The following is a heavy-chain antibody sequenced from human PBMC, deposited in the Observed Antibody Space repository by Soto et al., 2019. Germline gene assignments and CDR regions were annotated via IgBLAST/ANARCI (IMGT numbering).Heavy chain of an antibody. V-gene: IGHV3-30*18. J-gene: IGHJ5*02. CDR2: IAYDGSNK. CDR1: GITFSSYG. CDR3: AKDNCISTSCYRLYNWFDP. D-gene: IGHD2-2*01. Sequence: QVQLVESGGGVVQPGRSLRLSCVASGITFSSYGMHWVRQAPGKGLEWVAVIAYDGSNKYYADSVKGRFTISRDNSKNTLYLQMNSLRAEDTAVYYCAKDNCISTSCYRLYNWFDPWGQGTLVTVSS.